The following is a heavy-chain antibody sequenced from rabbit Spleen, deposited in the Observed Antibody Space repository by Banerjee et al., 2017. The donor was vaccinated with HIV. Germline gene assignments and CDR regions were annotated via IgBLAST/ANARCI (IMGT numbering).Heavy chain of an antibody. D-gene: IGHD1-1*01. Sequence: QSLEESGGDLVKPGASLTLTCTASGFSFSSSYWICWVHQAPGKGLEWIACLDSGSSGFTYFATWAKGRFTISKTSSTTVTLQMTRLTAADTATYFCARDTSSSFSSYGMDLWGPGTLVTVS. CDR3: ARDTSSSFSSYGMDL. CDR1: GFSFSSSYW. CDR2: LDSGSSGFT. J-gene: IGHJ6*01. V-gene: IGHV1S40*01.